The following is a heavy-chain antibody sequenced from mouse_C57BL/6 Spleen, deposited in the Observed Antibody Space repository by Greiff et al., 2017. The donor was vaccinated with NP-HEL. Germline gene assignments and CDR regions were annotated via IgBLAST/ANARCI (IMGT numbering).Heavy chain of an antibody. CDR1: GYAFSSYW. D-gene: IGHD1-3*01. CDR2: IYPGDGDT. Sequence: QVQLKQSGAELVKPGASVKISCKASGYAFSSYWMNWVKQRPGKGLEWIGQIYPGDGDTNYNGKFKGKATLTADKSSSTAYMLLSSLTSEESAVYFCASLTNLYAMDYWGQGTSVTVSS. J-gene: IGHJ4*01. CDR3: ASLTNLYAMDY. V-gene: IGHV1-80*01.